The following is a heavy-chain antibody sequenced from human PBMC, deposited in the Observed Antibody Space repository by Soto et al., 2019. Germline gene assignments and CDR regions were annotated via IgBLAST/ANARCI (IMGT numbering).Heavy chain of an antibody. Sequence: PGWSLRLSCAASGFTFSSYAMSWVRQAPGKGLEWVSAISGSGGSTYYADSVKGRFTISRDNSKNTLYLQMNSLRAEDTAVYYCASDRPTTIILTGLNWFDPWGQGTMVTVSS. CDR2: ISGSGGST. CDR1: GFTFSSYA. D-gene: IGHD3-9*01. V-gene: IGHV3-23*01. J-gene: IGHJ5*02. CDR3: ASDRPTTIILTGLNWFDP.